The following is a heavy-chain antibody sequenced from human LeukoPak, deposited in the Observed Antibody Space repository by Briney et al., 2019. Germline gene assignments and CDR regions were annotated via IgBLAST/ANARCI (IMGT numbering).Heavy chain of an antibody. D-gene: IGHD5-12*01. V-gene: IGHV4-34*01. J-gene: IGHJ3*02. CDR2: INHSGST. CDR1: GGSFTGYY. Sequence: SETLSLTCALYGGSFTGYYWRWIRQPPGKGLEWIGEINHSGSTKYNPSLKSRVTISVDTSTKQFFLRLTSVTAADTAVYYCACHAVRYSAYDREEDAFDIWGQGTMVTVSS. CDR3: ACHAVRYSAYDREEDAFDI.